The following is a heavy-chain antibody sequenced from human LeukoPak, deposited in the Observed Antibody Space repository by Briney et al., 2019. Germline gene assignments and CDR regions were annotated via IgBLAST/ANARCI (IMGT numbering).Heavy chain of an antibody. Sequence: GESLKISCKVSGYSFTNYWIGWVRQMPGKGLEWMGIIYPGDSETRYSPSFQGQVTISADESITTAYLQWSSLKASDTATYYCGRQRAECRAGSYRLRQRHDALDIWGQGTMVSVSS. CDR1: GYSFTNYW. V-gene: IGHV5-51*01. CDR3: GRQRAECRAGSYRLRQRHDALDI. CDR2: IYPGDSET. J-gene: IGHJ3*02. D-gene: IGHD2-15*01.